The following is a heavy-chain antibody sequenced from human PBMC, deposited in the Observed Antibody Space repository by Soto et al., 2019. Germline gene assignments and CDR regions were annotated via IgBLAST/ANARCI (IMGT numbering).Heavy chain of an antibody. CDR3: ARDFLNQNLCYP. Sequence: EVQLVESGGDSVQPGGSLRLSCAASGFAFSYYWMHWVRQGPGKGLEWVSRINDDGSDTAYADSVKGRFTISRDNAKNMLYLQRNSVRVEDTAVYYCARDFLNQNLCYPWGQGNLVTVSS. D-gene: IGHD3-3*01. J-gene: IGHJ5*02. V-gene: IGHV3-74*01. CDR2: INDDGSDT. CDR1: GFAFSYYW.